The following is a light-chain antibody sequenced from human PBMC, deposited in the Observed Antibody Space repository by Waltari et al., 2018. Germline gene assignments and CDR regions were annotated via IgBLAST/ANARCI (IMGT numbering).Light chain of an antibody. CDR3: QTGGHGTWV. J-gene: IGLJ3*02. V-gene: IGLV4-69*01. Sequence: QLVLTQSPSASASLGASVKLTCTLSSGHINNVIAWLQQRPEKGPRYLMKVNSDGSHNKGDGIPDRFSGSGSGAERYLSISSLQSEDEADYICQTGGHGTWVFGGGTKLTV. CDR1: SGHINNV. CDR2: VNSDGSH.